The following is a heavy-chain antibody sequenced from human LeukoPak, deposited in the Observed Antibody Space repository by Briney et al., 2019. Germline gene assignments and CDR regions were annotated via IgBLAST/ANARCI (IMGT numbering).Heavy chain of an antibody. D-gene: IGHD1-26*01. V-gene: IGHV1-2*02. CDR3: AREGLIVGATTLDY. Sequence: GASVKVSCKASGYTFTGCYMHWVRQAPGQGLEWMGWINPNSGGTNYAQKFQGRVTMTRDTSISTAYMELSRLRSDDTAVYYCAREGLIVGATTLDYWGQGTLVTVSS. CDR2: INPNSGGT. CDR1: GYTFTGCY. J-gene: IGHJ4*02.